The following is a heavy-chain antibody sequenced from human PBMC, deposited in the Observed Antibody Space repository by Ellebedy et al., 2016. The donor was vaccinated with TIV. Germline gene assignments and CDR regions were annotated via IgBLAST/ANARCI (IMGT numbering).Heavy chain of an antibody. CDR2: IYPADSDT. Sequence: GESLKISCTGSGYTFINYWIGGGRQMPGKGLEWMGSIYPADSDTRYSPSFHGQVTISGDKSSNTASLQWSSLKAEDSARYYCARHVGDGSHFDYWGPGTLVTVSS. V-gene: IGHV5-51*01. D-gene: IGHD5-24*01. J-gene: IGHJ4*02. CDR1: GYTFINYW. CDR3: ARHVGDGSHFDY.